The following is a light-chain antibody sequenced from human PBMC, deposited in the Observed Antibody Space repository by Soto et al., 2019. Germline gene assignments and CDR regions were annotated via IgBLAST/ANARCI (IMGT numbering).Light chain of an antibody. J-gene: IGKJ1*01. CDR2: AAS. CDR1: QGIRND. V-gene: IGKV1-6*01. Sequence: AIQMTQSPSSLSASLGDRVTITCRASQGIRNDLGWYQQKPGKAPRLLIYAASSLQSGVPSKFSGSGSGTDFTLTTSSLQPEDFATYYCLQDYSYPWTFGQGTKGEI. CDR3: LQDYSYPWT.